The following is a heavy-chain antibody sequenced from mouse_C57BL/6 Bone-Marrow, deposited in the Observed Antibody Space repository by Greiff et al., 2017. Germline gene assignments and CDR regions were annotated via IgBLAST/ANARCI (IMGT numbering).Heavy chain of an antibody. J-gene: IGHJ4*01. CDR3: ARAPYYGHDEGYARDY. D-gene: IGHD2-2*01. CDR2: ISDGGSYT. CDR1: GFTFSSYA. V-gene: IGHV5-4*03. Sequence: EVMLVESGGGLVKPGGSLKLSCAASGFTFSSYAMSWVRQTPEKRLEWVATISDGGSYTYYPDNVKGRFTISRDNAKNNLYLQMSHLKSEDTAMYYCARAPYYGHDEGYARDYWGQGTSVTVSS.